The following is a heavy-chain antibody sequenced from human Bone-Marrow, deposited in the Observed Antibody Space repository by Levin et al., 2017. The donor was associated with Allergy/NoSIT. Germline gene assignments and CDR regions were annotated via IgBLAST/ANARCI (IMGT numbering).Heavy chain of an antibody. Sequence: GESLKISCAASGFTFSNAWMSWVRQAPGKGLEWVGRIKTETDGGTRDYAAPPKGRFIITRDDSKNTMYLQMNSLKTEDTGVYYCTREYTWNGDDAFDIWGQGTLVSVSS. CDR3: TREYTWNGDDAFDI. CDR1: GFTFSNAW. CDR2: IKTETDGGTR. V-gene: IGHV3-15*01. J-gene: IGHJ3*02. D-gene: IGHD1-1*01.